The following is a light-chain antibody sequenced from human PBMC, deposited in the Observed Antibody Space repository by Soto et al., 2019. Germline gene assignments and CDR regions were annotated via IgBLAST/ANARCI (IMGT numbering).Light chain of an antibody. Sequence: EMVMTQSPATLSVSPGERATLSCRAIQSVSSSLAWYQQKPGKAPRPLXYGASTRATGIPARFSGSGSGTEFTLTISSLQSEDFATYYCQQYYSFPGTFGQGTKVDI. V-gene: IGKV3-15*01. CDR2: GAS. CDR3: QQYYSFPGT. J-gene: IGKJ1*01. CDR1: QSVSSS.